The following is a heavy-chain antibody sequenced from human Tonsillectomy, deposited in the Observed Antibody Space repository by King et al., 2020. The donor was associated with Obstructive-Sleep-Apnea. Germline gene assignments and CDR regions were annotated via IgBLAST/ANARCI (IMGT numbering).Heavy chain of an antibody. CDR2: IYYSGST. J-gene: IGHJ4*02. CDR3: AKSYGYEYFDY. D-gene: IGHD5-18*01. V-gene: IGHV4-39*07. Sequence: QLQESGPGLVKPSETLSLTCTVSGGSISSSSYYWGWIRQPPGKGLGWIGSIYYSGSTYYNPSLKSRVTISVGTSKNQFSLKLSSVTAADTAVYYCAKSYGYEYFDYWGQGTLVTVSS. CDR1: GGSISSSSYY.